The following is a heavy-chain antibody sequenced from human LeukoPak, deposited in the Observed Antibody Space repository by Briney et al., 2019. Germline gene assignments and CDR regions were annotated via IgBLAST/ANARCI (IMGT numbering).Heavy chain of an antibody. D-gene: IGHD1-26*01. CDR2: INPSAGST. V-gene: IGHV1-46*01. J-gene: IGHJ4*02. CDR1: GYTFTRYY. Sequence: ASVKVSCKASGYTFTRYYLHWVRQAPGRGLEWMGIINPSAGSTSFAQNFQGRVTMTRDTSTSTVYMELSSLRSEDTAVYYCARKGVGALTLDYWGQGTLVTVSS. CDR3: ARKGVGALTLDY.